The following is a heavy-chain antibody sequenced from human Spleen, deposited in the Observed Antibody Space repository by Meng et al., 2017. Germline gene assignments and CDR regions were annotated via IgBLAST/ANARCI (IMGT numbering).Heavy chain of an antibody. CDR3: ARSRDNSGAYLDS. Sequence: GESLKISCAASGFSLSLYSMSWVRQPPGKGLEWVSSISIGGDYIFYADSVRGRFTISRDNAKNALFLQVNSLRAEDTAIYYCARSRDNSGAYLDSWGQGTLVTVSS. CDR2: ISIGGDYI. CDR1: GFSLSLYS. D-gene: IGHD3-22*01. J-gene: IGHJ4*02. V-gene: IGHV3-21*01.